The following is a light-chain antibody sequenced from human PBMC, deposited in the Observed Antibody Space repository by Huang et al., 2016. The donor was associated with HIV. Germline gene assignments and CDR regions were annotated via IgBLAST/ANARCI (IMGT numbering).Light chain of an antibody. Sequence: ETVMTQSPVTLSVSPGDRASLSCRSSQIVSSPFAWYQQKPGQAPRLLIYAASTRATGVPARFSGSGAGTEFTLTISTLQSEDSAVYYCQQYNDFRSTFGPGTRVEIK. V-gene: IGKV3-15*01. CDR3: QQYNDFRST. CDR2: AAS. CDR1: QIVSSP. J-gene: IGKJ3*01.